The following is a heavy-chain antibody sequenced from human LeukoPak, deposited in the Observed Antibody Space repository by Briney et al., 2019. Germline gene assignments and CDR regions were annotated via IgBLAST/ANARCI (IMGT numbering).Heavy chain of an antibody. J-gene: IGHJ2*01. D-gene: IGHD6-19*01. V-gene: IGHV3-48*01. Sequence: GGSLRLSCEVSGFPFNKFSMNWVRQAPGKGLEWISYISSRSSTIHYADSVKGRFNISRDNAKNSLFLQMNSLRPDDTAVYYCARAPIAVAGRGYFDLWGRGTLVTVSS. CDR3: ARAPIAVAGRGYFDL. CDR2: ISSRSSTI. CDR1: GFPFNKFS.